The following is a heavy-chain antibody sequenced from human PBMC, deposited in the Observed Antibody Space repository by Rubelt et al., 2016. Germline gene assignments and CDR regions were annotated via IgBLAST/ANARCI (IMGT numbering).Heavy chain of an antibody. CDR1: YA. CDR3: ARESYSYGYLDY. V-gene: IGHV3-23*01. CDR2: ISGSGGST. Sequence: YAMSWVRQAPGKGLEWVSAISGSGGSTYYADSVKGRFTISRDNSKNTLYLQMNSLRAEDTAVYYCARESYSYGYLDYWGQGTLVTVSS. J-gene: IGHJ4*02. D-gene: IGHD5-18*01.